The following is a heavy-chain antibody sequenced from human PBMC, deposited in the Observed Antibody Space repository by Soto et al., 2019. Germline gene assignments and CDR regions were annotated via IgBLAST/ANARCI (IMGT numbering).Heavy chain of an antibody. CDR3: AKGADGIWFGGALQDY. D-gene: IGHD3-10*01. V-gene: IGHV3-23*01. CDR2: ISGSGGST. J-gene: IGHJ4*02. Sequence: TGGSLRLSCAASGFTFSSYAMSWVRQAPGKGLEWVSAISGSGGSTYYADSVKGRFTISRDNSKNTLYLQMNSLRAEDTAVYYCAKGADGIWFGGALQDYWGQGTLVTVSS. CDR1: GFTFSSYA.